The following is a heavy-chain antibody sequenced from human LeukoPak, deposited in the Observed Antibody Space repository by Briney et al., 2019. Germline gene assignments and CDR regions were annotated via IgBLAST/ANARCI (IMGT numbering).Heavy chain of an antibody. J-gene: IGHJ4*02. CDR2: INIDERIT. D-gene: IGHD1-7*01. CDR3: ARDLTGTNY. Sequence: GGSLRLSCAASGFSFSTQRMHWVRQAPGKGLVWVSYINIDERITGYADSVKGRFTISRDNAKNTLYLQMNSLRAEDSAIYYCARDLTGTNYWGQGTLVTVSS. V-gene: IGHV3-74*01. CDR1: GFSFSTQR.